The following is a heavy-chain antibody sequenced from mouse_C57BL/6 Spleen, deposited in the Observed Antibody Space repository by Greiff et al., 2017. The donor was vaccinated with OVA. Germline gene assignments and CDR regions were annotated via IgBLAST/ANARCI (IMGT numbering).Heavy chain of an antibody. V-gene: IGHV1-53*01. CDR2: INPSNGGT. D-gene: IGHD4-1*01. Sequence: VKLQQPGTELVKPGASVKLSCKASGYTFTSYWMHWVKQRPGQGLEWIGNINPSNGGTNYNEKYKSKATLTVDKSSSTAYMQLSSLTSEDSAVYYCAREGVGPTPPMDYWGQGTSVTVSS. CDR3: AREGVGPTPPMDY. J-gene: IGHJ4*01. CDR1: GYTFTSYW.